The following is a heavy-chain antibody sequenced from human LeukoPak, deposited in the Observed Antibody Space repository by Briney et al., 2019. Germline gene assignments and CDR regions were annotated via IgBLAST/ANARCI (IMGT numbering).Heavy chain of an antibody. V-gene: IGHV4-59*01. J-gene: IGHJ4*02. Sequence: SETLSLTCTVSGGSISSYYWSWIRQPPGKGLEWIGYIYYSGSTNYNPSLKSRVTISVDTSKNQFSLKLSSVTAADTAVYYCARDRRSGWLMTTVSTGFDYWGQGTLVTVSS. CDR1: GGSISSYY. CDR2: IYYSGST. D-gene: IGHD4-17*01. CDR3: ARDRRSGWLMTTVSTGFDY.